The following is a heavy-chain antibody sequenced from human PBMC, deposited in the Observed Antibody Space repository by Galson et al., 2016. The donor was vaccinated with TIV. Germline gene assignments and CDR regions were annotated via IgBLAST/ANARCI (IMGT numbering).Heavy chain of an antibody. CDR1: GYTFTSRA. V-gene: IGHV1-3*01. CDR2: INDGNGNK. CDR3: ARDGGGTPAKSLGY. Sequence: SVKVSCKASGYTFTSRAVHWVRQAPGQSLEWMAWINDGNGNKKYSENFQGRLTITRDTSASTVYMELSSLRSEDTAVYYCARDGGGTPAKSLGYWGQGTLVTVSS. D-gene: IGHD3-16*01. J-gene: IGHJ4*02.